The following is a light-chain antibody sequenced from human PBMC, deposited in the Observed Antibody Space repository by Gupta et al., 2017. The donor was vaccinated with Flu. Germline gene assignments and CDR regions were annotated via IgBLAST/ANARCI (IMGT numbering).Light chain of an antibody. V-gene: IGLV1-40*01. CDR1: SSNTGAGYA. CDR3: QSFDTGLGGSV. CDR2: PND. J-gene: IGLJ3*02. Sequence: QSVLTQPPSVSGAPGQRVTISCTGTSSNTGAGYAVHWYQFVPGTAPKLLIYPNDIRPSGVPDRFSGSRSGASASLAISGLQAEDEADYYCQSFDTGLGGSVFGGGTKLTVL.